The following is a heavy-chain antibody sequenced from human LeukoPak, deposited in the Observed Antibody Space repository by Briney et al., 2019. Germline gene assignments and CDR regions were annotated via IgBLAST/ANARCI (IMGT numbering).Heavy chain of an antibody. CDR2: ISSSGNYI. V-gene: IGHV3-21*01. Sequence: GRSLRLSCAASGFTFSNYDMHWVRQAPGKGLEWVSSISSSGNYIYYADSVKGRFTISRDNAKNSLYLQMNSLRAEDTAVYYCASRNQYCGGDCFWAFDIWGQGTMVTVSS. CDR1: GFTFSNYD. CDR3: ASRNQYCGGDCFWAFDI. D-gene: IGHD2-21*02. J-gene: IGHJ3*02.